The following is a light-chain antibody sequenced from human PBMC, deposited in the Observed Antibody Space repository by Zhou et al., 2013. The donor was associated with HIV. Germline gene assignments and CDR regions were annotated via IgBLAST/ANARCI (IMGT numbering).Light chain of an antibody. V-gene: IGKV1-39*01. CDR1: QDISNY. CDR2: AAS. CDR3: QQSYSSPPYT. J-gene: IGKJ2*01. Sequence: DIQMTQSPSSLSASVGDRVTITCQASQDISNYLNWYQHKSGKAPKLLVYAASSLQRGVPSRFSGSGSGTDFTLTIYNLQPEDFATYYCQQSYSSPPYTFGQGTKLEIK.